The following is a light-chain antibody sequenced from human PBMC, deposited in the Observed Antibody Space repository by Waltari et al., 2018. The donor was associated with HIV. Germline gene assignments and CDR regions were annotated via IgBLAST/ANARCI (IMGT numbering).Light chain of an antibody. Sequence: QSVLTQPPSVSEAPRLRVTISCSGSRSNIGNNAVNWYQQLPGKPPKLLIYYDDLLASGVSDRFSGSKSGTSASLAISGLQSEDESDYYCAAWDDSLNGVVFGGGTKLTVL. CDR3: AAWDDSLNGVV. V-gene: IGLV1-36*01. J-gene: IGLJ2*01. CDR1: RSNIGNNA. CDR2: YDD.